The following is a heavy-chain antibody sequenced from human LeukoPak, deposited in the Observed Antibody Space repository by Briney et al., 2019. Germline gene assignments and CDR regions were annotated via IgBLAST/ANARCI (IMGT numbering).Heavy chain of an antibody. D-gene: IGHD3/OR15-3a*01. CDR1: GFTFSSYA. Sequence: GGSLRLSCAASGFTFSSYAMSWVRQAPGKGLEWVSAISGSGGSTYYADSVKGRFTISRDNSKNTLYLQMNSLRAEDTAVYFCAKRGVVIRVVLVGFHKEAYYFESWGQGALVTVSP. V-gene: IGHV3-23*01. CDR3: AKRGVVIRVVLVGFHKEAYYFES. CDR2: ISGSGGST. J-gene: IGHJ4*02.